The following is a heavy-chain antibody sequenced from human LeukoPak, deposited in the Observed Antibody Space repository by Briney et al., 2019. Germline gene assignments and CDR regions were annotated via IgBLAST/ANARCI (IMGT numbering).Heavy chain of an antibody. CDR3: ARALPHRRLMDTTMEQHWFDP. D-gene: IGHD5-18*01. V-gene: IGHV1-46*01. CDR1: GYTFTSNY. J-gene: IGHJ5*02. Sequence: GASVKVSCKAFGYTFTSNYMHWVRQAPGQGPEWMGVISPSGGSTTYAQKFQGRVTMTRDMSTSTVYMELSSLRSEDTAMYYCARALPHRRLMDTTMEQHWFDPWGPGTLVTVSS. CDR2: ISPSGGST.